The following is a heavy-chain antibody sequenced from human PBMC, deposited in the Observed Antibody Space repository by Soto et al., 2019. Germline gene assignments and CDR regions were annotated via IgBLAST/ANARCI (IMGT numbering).Heavy chain of an antibody. CDR2: IYYSGST. Sequence: PSETLSLTCTVSGGSISSSSYYWGWIRQPPGKGLEWIGSIYYSGSTYYNPSLKSRVTISVDTSKNQFSLKLSSVTAADTAVYYCARIWFGEPSAHPLYFDYWGQGTLVTVSS. J-gene: IGHJ4*02. CDR1: GGSISSSSYY. CDR3: ARIWFGEPSAHPLYFDY. D-gene: IGHD3-10*01. V-gene: IGHV4-39*01.